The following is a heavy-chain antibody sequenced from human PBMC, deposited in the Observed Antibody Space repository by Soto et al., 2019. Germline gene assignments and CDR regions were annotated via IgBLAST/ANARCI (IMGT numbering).Heavy chain of an antibody. V-gene: IGHV3-23*01. CDR3: AKGIADYDILTGLFRY. CDR2: ISGSGGST. D-gene: IGHD3-9*01. CDR1: GFTFSSYA. Sequence: GGSLRLSCAASGFTFSSYAMSWVRQAPGKGLEWVSAISGSGGSTYYADSVKGRFTISRDNSKNTLYLQMNSLRAEDTAVYYCAKGIADYDILTGLFRYWGQGTLVPVSS. J-gene: IGHJ4*02.